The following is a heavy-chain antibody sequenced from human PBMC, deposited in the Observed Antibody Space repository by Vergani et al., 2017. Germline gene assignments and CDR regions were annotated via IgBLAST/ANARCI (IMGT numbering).Heavy chain of an antibody. CDR3: AKDQIVVVITTTFDY. CDR2: ISGSGGST. Sequence: VQLVESGGGVVQPGRSLRLSCAASGFTFSSYAMSWVRQAPGKGLEWVSAISGSGGSTYYADSVKGRFTISRDNSKNTLYLQMNSLRAEDTAVYYCAKDQIVVVITTTFDYWGQGTLVTVSS. D-gene: IGHD3-22*01. CDR1: GFTFSSYA. J-gene: IGHJ4*02. V-gene: IGHV3-23*04.